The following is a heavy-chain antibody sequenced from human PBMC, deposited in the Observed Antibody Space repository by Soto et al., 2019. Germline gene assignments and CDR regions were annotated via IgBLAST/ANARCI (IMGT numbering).Heavy chain of an antibody. CDR2: IWYDGSNK. CDR1: GFTFSSYG. Sequence: GESLKISCAASGFTFSSYGMHWVRQAPGKGLEWVAVIWYDGSNKYYADSVKGRFTISRDNSKNTLYLQMNSLRAEDTAVYYCARGIPTECSSTSCSQAYYYYYYYMDVWGKGTTVTVSS. J-gene: IGHJ6*03. V-gene: IGHV3-33*01. D-gene: IGHD2-2*01. CDR3: ARGIPTECSSTSCSQAYYYYYYYMDV.